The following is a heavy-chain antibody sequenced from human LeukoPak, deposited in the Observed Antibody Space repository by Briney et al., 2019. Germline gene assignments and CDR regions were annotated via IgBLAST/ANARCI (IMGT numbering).Heavy chain of an antibody. CDR2: ISAYNGNT. D-gene: IGHD3-22*01. J-gene: IGHJ4*02. CDR3: ARDMRITMIVVVTPFDY. V-gene: IGHV1-18*01. CDR1: GYTFTSYG. Sequence: GASVKVSCKASGYTFTSYGINWVRQAPGQGLEWMGWISAYNGNTNYAQKLQGRVTMTTDTSTSTAYMELRSLRSDDTAVYYCARDMRITMIVVVTPFDYWGQGTLVTVSS.